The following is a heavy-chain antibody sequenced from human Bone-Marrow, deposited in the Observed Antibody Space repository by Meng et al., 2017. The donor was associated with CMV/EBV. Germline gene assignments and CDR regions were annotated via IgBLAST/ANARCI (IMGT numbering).Heavy chain of an antibody. J-gene: IGHJ6*02. V-gene: IGHV1-69*05. CDR3: AREWLQPLYYYGMDV. CDR2: IIPIFGTA. D-gene: IGHD5-24*01. Sequence: SVKVSCKASGGTFSSYAISWVRQAPGQGLEWMGGIIPIFGTANYAQKFQGRVTITTDETTSTAYMELSSLRSVDTAGNYCAREWLQPLYYYGMDVWGQGTTVTVSS. CDR1: GGTFSSYA.